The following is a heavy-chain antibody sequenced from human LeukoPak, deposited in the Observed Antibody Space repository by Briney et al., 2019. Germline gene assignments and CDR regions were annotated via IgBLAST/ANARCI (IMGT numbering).Heavy chain of an antibody. CDR1: GFTFSSYS. CDR3: AKPNDSGWWKFGY. Sequence: GGSLRLSCAASGFTFSSYSMNWVRQAPGKGLEWVSYISISGNMIYYADSVKGRFTISRDNAKNSLYLQMNSLRAEDTAIYYCAKPNDSGWWKFGYWGQGTLVTVSS. V-gene: IGHV3-48*04. CDR2: ISISGNMI. D-gene: IGHD6-13*01. J-gene: IGHJ4*02.